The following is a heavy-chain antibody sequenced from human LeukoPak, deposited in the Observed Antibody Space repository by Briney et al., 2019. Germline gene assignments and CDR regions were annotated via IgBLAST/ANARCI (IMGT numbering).Heavy chain of an antibody. CDR1: GGSISSGRYY. Sequence: SETLSLTCTVSGGSISSGRYYWSWIRQPAGKGLEWIGRIYTSGSTNYNPSLKSRVTISVDTSRNQFSLKLNSVTAADAAIYYCAGRSLGYCSGSSCHDYWGQGTLVPVSS. J-gene: IGHJ4*02. CDR2: IYTSGST. D-gene: IGHD2-2*01. CDR3: AGRSLGYCSGSSCHDY. V-gene: IGHV4-61*02.